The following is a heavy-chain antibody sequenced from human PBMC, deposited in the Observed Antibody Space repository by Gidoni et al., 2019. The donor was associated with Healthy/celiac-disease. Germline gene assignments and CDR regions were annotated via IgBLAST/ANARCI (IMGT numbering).Heavy chain of an antibody. D-gene: IGHD6-13*01. Sequence: QVQLVESGGGVVQPARSLRLSCAASGFTFGSSGMHWVRQAPGKGLEWVAVISYDGSNKYYADSVKGRFTISRDNSKNTLYLQMNSLRAEDTAVYYCAKDWTEQPYYYYYYYMDVWGKGTTVTVSS. CDR3: AKDWTEQPYYYYYYYMDV. J-gene: IGHJ6*03. V-gene: IGHV3-30*18. CDR2: ISYDGSNK. CDR1: GFTFGSSG.